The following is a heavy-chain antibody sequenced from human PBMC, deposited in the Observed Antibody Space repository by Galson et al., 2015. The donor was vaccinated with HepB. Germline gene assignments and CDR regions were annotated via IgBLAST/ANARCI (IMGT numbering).Heavy chain of an antibody. CDR3: LASRSQHYYYYGMDV. V-gene: IGHV3-21*01. Sequence: SLRLSCAASGFTFSSYSMNWVRQAPGKGLEWVSSISSSSSYIYYADSVKGRFTISRDNAKNSLYLQMNSLRAEDTAVYYCLASRSQHYYYYGMDVWGQGTTVTVSS. CDR2: ISSSSSYI. D-gene: IGHD2-2*01. J-gene: IGHJ6*02. CDR1: GFTFSSYS.